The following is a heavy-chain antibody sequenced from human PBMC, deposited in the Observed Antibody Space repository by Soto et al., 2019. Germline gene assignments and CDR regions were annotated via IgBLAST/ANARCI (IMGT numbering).Heavy chain of an antibody. J-gene: IGHJ6*02. CDR3: AKEVGASVVVPAVDYYYYGMDV. CDR2: ISGSGGST. D-gene: IGHD2-2*01. CDR1: GFTFSSYA. Sequence: EVQLLESGGGLVQPGGSLRLSCAASGFTFSSYAMSWVRQAPGKGLEWVSAISGSGGSTYYADSVKGRFTISRDNSKNTLYLQMNSLRAEETAVYYCAKEVGASVVVPAVDYYYYGMDVWGQGTTVTVSS. V-gene: IGHV3-23*01.